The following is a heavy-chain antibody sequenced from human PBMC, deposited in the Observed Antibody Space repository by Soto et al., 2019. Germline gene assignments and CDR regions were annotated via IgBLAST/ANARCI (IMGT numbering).Heavy chain of an antibody. Sequence: GASVKVSCKASGYRFTSYGIIWVRQAPGQGLEWMGWISAYNGNTKYAQKLQGRVTMTTDTSTSTAYMELRSLRSDDTAVYYCARPYDSSNSPRFDYWGQGTLVTVSS. V-gene: IGHV1-18*01. CDR3: ARPYDSSNSPRFDY. CDR2: ISAYNGNT. J-gene: IGHJ4*02. CDR1: GYRFTSYG. D-gene: IGHD3-22*01.